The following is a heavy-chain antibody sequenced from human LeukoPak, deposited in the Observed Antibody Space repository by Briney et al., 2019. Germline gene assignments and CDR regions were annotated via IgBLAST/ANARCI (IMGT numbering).Heavy chain of an antibody. J-gene: IGHJ5*02. D-gene: IGHD3-22*01. Sequence: SETLSLTCTVSGGSISSYYWSWIRQPAGKGLEWIGRIYTGGSTNYNPSLKSRVTMSVDTSKNQFSLKLSSVTAADTVVYYCARDQGFYDSSGYYSGIGPWGQGTLVTVSS. V-gene: IGHV4-4*07. CDR3: ARDQGFYDSSGYYSGIGP. CDR2: IYTGGST. CDR1: GGSISSYY.